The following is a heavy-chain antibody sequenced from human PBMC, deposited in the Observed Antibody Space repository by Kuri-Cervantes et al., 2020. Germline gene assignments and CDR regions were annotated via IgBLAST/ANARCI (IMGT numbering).Heavy chain of an antibody. J-gene: IGHJ4*02. D-gene: IGHD4-23*01. V-gene: IGHV1-46*01. CDR2: INPSGGTT. CDR1: GYTFTTYY. Sequence: ASVKVSCKASGYTFTTYYIHWVRQAPGQGLEWMGMINPSGGTTTYAQKFQGRVTVTTDTSTSTVYMELTSLKYEDTAVYYCARDGYGGNSMACHYWGQGTLVTVSS. CDR3: ARDGYGGNSMACHY.